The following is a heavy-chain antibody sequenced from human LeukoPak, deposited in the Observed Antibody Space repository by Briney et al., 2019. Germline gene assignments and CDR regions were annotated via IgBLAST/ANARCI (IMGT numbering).Heavy chain of an antibody. Sequence: GESLKISCKGSGYSFTSYWIGWGRQMPGKGLEWMGIIYPCDSDTIYSPSFQGQVTISADKSISTAYLQWSSMKASDTAMDYCARLGLRGLGWLDRWGQGTLVTVSS. D-gene: IGHD3/OR15-3a*01. CDR1: GYSFTSYW. CDR2: IYPCDSDT. V-gene: IGHV5-51*01. J-gene: IGHJ5*02. CDR3: ARLGLRGLGWLDR.